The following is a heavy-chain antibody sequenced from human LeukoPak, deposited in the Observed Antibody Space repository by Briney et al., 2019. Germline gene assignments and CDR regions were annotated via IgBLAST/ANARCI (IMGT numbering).Heavy chain of an antibody. D-gene: IGHD3-10*01. CDR2: INPSGGST. J-gene: IGHJ4*02. CDR1: GYTLTSYY. V-gene: IGHV1-46*01. Sequence: ASVKVSCKASGYTLTSYYMHWVRQAPGHGLEWMGIINPSGGSTSYAQKFQGRVTMTRDTSTSTVYMELSSLRSEDTAVYYCARDHEYYYGSGSYYPGGCDYWGQGTLVTASS. CDR3: ARDHEYYYGSGSYYPGGCDY.